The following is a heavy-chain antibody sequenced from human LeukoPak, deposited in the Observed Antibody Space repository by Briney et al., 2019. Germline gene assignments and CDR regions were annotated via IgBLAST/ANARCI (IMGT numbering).Heavy chain of an antibody. CDR3: AKKTSYYDSSGYYDY. D-gene: IGHD3-22*01. CDR2: ISSSSSTI. J-gene: IGHJ4*02. CDR1: GFTFSSYS. Sequence: PGGSLRLSCAASGFTFSSYSMNWVRQAPGKGLEWVSHISSSSSTIYYADSVKGRFTVSRDNSKNTLYLQMNSLRAEDTAVYFCAKKTSYYDSSGYYDYWGQGTLVTVSS. V-gene: IGHV3-48*01.